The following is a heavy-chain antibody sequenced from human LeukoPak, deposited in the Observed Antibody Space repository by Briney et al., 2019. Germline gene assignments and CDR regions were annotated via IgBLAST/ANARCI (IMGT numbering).Heavy chain of an antibody. J-gene: IGHJ6*03. Sequence: PSETLSLTCTVSGGSISTYYWSWIRQPPGKGLEWIGYIYHSGSTYYNPSLKSRVTISVDRSKNQFSLKLSSVTAADTAVYYCARIYYYMDVWGKGTTVTVSS. V-gene: IGHV4-59*12. CDR1: GGSISTYY. CDR2: IYHSGST. CDR3: ARIYYYMDV.